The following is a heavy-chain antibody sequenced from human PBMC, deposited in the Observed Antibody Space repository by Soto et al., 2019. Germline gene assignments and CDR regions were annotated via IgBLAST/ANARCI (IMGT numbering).Heavy chain of an antibody. J-gene: IGHJ4*02. Sequence: SESLSLTCSVSGDSISSFYWSWIRQPPGKGLEWIGYIYYSGNFNYNPSLKSRVTMSVDTSKNQVSLELSSVTAADTSIYYCTSYYYDSSGYQWGQGTLVTVSS. CDR3: TSYYYDSSGYQ. D-gene: IGHD3-22*01. V-gene: IGHV4-59*01. CDR1: GDSISSFY. CDR2: IYYSGNF.